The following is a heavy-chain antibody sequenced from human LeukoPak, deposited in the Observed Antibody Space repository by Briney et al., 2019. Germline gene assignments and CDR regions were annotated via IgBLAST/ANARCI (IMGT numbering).Heavy chain of an antibody. V-gene: IGHV5-51*01. J-gene: IGHJ4*02. CDR3: ARLEPVEGRITGGLGY. D-gene: IGHD7-27*01. Sequence: GESLKISCKGSGYSFTSYWIGWVRQMPGKGLEWMGIIYPGDSDTRYSPSFQGQVTISADKSISTAYLQWSSLKASDTAMYYCARLEPVEGRITGGLGYWGQGTLVTVSS. CDR2: IYPGDSDT. CDR1: GYSFTSYW.